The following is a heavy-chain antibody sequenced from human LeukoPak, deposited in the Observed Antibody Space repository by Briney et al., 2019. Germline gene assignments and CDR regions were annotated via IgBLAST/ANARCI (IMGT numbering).Heavy chain of an antibody. CDR1: GFTVSSNY. J-gene: IGHJ4*02. CDR3: ARYPSRAYSSSWPYYFDY. CDR2: IYSGGST. D-gene: IGHD6-13*01. V-gene: IGHV3-53*01. Sequence: GGSLRLSCAASGFTVSSNYMSWVRQAPGKGLEWVSVIYSGGSTYYADSVKGRFTISRDNSKNTLYLQMNSLRAEDTAVYYCARYPSRAYSSSWPYYFDYWGQGALVTISS.